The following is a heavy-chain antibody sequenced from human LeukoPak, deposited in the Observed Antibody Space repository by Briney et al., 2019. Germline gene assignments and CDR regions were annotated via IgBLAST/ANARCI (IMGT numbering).Heavy chain of an antibody. D-gene: IGHD1-1*01. J-gene: IGHJ4*02. CDR3: ARAYRYNWNEYGY. CDR2: ISSSGSTI. CDR1: GFTFSDYY. V-gene: IGHV3-11*01. Sequence: PGGSLRLPCAASGFTFSDYYMSWIRQAPGKGLEWVSYISSSGSTIYYADSVKGRFTISRDNAKNSLYLQMNSLRAEDTAVYYCARAYRYNWNEYGYWGQGTLVTVSS.